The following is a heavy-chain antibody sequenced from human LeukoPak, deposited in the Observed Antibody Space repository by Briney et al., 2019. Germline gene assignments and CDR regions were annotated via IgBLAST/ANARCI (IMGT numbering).Heavy chain of an antibody. CDR3: AKGERFDY. CDR2: ISYDGSNK. J-gene: IGHJ4*02. Sequence: GGSLRLSCAASGFTFSSYGMHWVRQAPGKGLEWVAVISYDGSNKYYADSVKGRFTTSRDNSKNTLYLQMNSLRAEDTAVYYCAKGERFDYWGQGTLVTVSS. V-gene: IGHV3-30*18. CDR1: GFTFSSYG.